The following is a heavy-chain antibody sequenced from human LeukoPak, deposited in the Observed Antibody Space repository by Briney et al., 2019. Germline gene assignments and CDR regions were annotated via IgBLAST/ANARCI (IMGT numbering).Heavy chain of an antibody. Sequence: SETLSLTCAVYGGSFSGFYWSWIRQPPGKGLEWIGYIYYSGSTNYNPSLKSRVTISVDTSKNQFSLKLSFVTAADTAVYYCARDHPDAFDIWGQGTMVTVSS. CDR2: IYYSGST. CDR3: ARDHPDAFDI. V-gene: IGHV4-59*01. CDR1: GGSFSGFY. J-gene: IGHJ3*02.